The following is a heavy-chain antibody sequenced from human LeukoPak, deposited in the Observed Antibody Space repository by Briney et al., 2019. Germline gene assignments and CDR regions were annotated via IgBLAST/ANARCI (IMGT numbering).Heavy chain of an antibody. D-gene: IGHD5-24*01. J-gene: IGHJ4*02. Sequence: GASVKVSCKASGYTFTSYDINWVRQAPGQGLEWMGWISAYNGNTKYAQKFQERVTMTTDTSTSTAYLELRSLKSDDTAVYYCARDAEGDGYNWGYYFDYWGQGTLVTVSS. CDR1: GYTFTSYD. CDR2: ISAYNGNT. CDR3: ARDAEGDGYNWGYYFDY. V-gene: IGHV1-18*01.